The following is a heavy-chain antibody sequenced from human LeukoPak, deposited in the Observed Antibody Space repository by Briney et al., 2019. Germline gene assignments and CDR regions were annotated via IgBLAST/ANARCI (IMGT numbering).Heavy chain of an antibody. Sequence: PSETLSLTCTVSGGSISSSSYYWGWIRQPPGKGLEWIGSIYYSGSTYYNPSLKSRVTISVDTSKNQFSLKLSSVTAADTAVYYCARFVGGEVVVAATEDYWGQGTLVTVSS. V-gene: IGHV4-39*01. CDR1: GGSISSSSYY. CDR2: IYYSGST. D-gene: IGHD2-15*01. CDR3: ARFVGGEVVVAATEDY. J-gene: IGHJ4*02.